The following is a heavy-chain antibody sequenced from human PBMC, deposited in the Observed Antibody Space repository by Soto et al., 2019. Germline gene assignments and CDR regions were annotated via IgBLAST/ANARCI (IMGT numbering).Heavy chain of an antibody. CDR3: ALIAADYYYGMDV. V-gene: IGHV3-30-3*01. J-gene: IGHJ6*04. CDR2: ISYDGSNK. Sequence: GGSLRLSCAASGFTFSSYAMHWVRQAPGKGLEWVAVISYDGSNKYYADSVKGRFTISRDNSKNTLYLQMNSLRAEDTAVYYCALIAADYYYGMDVWGKGTTVTVSS. D-gene: IGHD6-13*01. CDR1: GFTFSSYA.